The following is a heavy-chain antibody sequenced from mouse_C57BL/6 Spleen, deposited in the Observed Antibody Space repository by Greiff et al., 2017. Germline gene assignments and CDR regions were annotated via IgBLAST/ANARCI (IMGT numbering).Heavy chain of an antibody. CDR3: ARPGRGYYFDY. CDR2: ISSGSSTI. D-gene: IGHD1-1*01. J-gene: IGHJ2*01. CDR1: GFTFTDYG. Sequence: EVQLQESGGGLVKPGGSLKLSCAASGFTFTDYGMHWVRQAPEQGLEWVAYISSGSSTIYYADTVKGRFTISRDNAKNTQFLQMTRLRSEDTAMYYCARPGRGYYFDYWGQGTTLTVSS. V-gene: IGHV5-17*01.